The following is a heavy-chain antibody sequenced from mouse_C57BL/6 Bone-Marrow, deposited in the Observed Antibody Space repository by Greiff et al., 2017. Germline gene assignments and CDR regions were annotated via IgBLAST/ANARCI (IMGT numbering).Heavy chain of an antibody. CDR2: IYPGDGDT. Sequence: QVQLQQSGAELVKPGASVKISCKASGYAFSSYWMNWVKQRPGKGLEWIGQIYPGDGDTNYNGKFKGKATLTADKSSSTAYMHPSSLTSEDSAVYFCAGYNPYWYFDVWGTGTTVTVSS. J-gene: IGHJ1*03. D-gene: IGHD3-1*01. CDR3: AGYNPYWYFDV. V-gene: IGHV1-80*01. CDR1: GYAFSSYW.